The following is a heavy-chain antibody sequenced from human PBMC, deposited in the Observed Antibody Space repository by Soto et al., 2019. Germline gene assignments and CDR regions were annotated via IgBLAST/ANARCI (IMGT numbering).Heavy chain of an antibody. D-gene: IGHD4-17*01. CDR1: GYTSTNYD. CDR3: VRVYGEIDY. V-gene: IGHV1-8*01. CDR2: MNPKSGNT. J-gene: IGHJ4*02. Sequence: QVQLVQSGAEVKKPGASVKVSCKASGYTSTNYDINWVRQATGQGLEWMGWMNPKSGNTGYAQQFQGRVTMTRSTSINTAYMELSSLRSEDTAVYYCVRVYGEIDYWGQGTLVTVSS.